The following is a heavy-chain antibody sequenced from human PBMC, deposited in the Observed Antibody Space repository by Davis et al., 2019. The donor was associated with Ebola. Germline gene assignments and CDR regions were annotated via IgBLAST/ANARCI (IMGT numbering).Heavy chain of an antibody. Sequence: GGSLRLSCAASGFTFSTSWMSWVRQAPGKGLEWVANIKQDGSEKYYVDSVKGRFTISRDNAKNSLYLQMNSLRAEDTAVYYCARENGDYDALRQYNWFDPWGQGTLVTVSS. V-gene: IGHV3-7*03. D-gene: IGHD4-17*01. CDR3: ARENGDYDALRQYNWFDP. CDR2: IKQDGSEK. J-gene: IGHJ5*02. CDR1: GFTFSTSW.